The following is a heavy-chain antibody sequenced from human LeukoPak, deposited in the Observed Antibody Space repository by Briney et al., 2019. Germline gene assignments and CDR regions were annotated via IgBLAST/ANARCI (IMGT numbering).Heavy chain of an antibody. CDR3: ARVHGKVGDY. D-gene: IGHD3-10*01. CDR2: INPSGGST. Sequence: ASVKVSCTASGYTFTIYYMHWVRQAPGQGLEWMGIINPSGGSTSYAQKFQGRVTMTRDTSTSTVYMELSSLRSEDTAVYYCARVHGKVGDYWGQGTLVTVSS. CDR1: GYTFTIYY. J-gene: IGHJ4*02. V-gene: IGHV1-46*01.